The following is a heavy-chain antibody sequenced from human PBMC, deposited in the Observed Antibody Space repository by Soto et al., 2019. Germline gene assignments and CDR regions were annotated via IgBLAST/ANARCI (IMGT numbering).Heavy chain of an antibody. J-gene: IGHJ6*04. CDR2: INKDGSEK. V-gene: IGHV3-7*01. CDR1: GFTFTSYW. D-gene: IGHD2-21*01. Sequence: EVQVVESGGGLVQPGGSLRLSCAASGFTFTSYWMTWVRQAPGRGLEWVANINKDGSEKSYVDSVKGRFTISRDNAKSSLYRQMNSLRAGDTAVYYCVREIASRLWGKGTTVIVSS. CDR3: VREIASRL.